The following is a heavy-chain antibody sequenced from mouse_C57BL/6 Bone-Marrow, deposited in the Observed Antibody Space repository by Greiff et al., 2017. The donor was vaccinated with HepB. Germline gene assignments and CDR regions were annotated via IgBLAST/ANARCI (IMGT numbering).Heavy chain of an antibody. CDR2: ISDGGSYT. CDR3: ARALRPFAY. J-gene: IGHJ3*01. V-gene: IGHV5-4*03. CDR1: GFTFSSYA. Sequence: EVKLVESGGGLVKPGGSLKLSCAASGFTFSSYAMSWVRQTPEKRLEWVATISDGGSYTYYPDNGKGRFTISRDNAKNNLYLQMSHLKSEDTSMYYCARALRPFAYWGQGTLVTVSA. D-gene: IGHD3-2*02.